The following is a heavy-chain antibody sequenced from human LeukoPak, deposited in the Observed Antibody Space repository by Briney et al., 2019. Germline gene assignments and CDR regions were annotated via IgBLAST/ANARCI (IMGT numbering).Heavy chain of an antibody. CDR3: ARDPLGYCTNGVCYDFDY. CDR2: IIPILGIA. V-gene: IGHV1-69*04. J-gene: IGHJ4*02. D-gene: IGHD2-8*01. CDR1: GGTFSGYA. Sequence: ASVKVSCKASGGTFSGYAISWVRQAPGQGLEWMGRIIPILGIANYAQKFQGGVTITADKSTSTAYMELSSLRSEDTAVYYCARDPLGYCTNGVCYDFDYWGQGTLVTVSS.